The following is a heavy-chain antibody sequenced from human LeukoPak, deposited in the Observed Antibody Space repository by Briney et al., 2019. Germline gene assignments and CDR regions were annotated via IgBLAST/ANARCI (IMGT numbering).Heavy chain of an antibody. V-gene: IGHV3-21*01. Sequence: GGSLRLSCAASGFTFNSYSMNWVRQAAEKGLVWVSSICSTSSCIYYADSVKGRFTISRDNAKNSLYLQMNSLRAEDTAVYYCVRHGDSDSCLANWGQGTLVTVSS. CDR1: GFTFNSYS. J-gene: IGHJ4*02. CDR2: ICSTSSCI. D-gene: IGHD2-2*01. CDR3: VRHGDSDSCLAN.